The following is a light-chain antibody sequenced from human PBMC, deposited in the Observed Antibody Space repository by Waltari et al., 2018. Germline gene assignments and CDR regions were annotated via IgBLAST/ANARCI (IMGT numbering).Light chain of an antibody. CDR1: QTLLWSSNKRDY. V-gene: IGKV4-1*01. Sequence: DLAMSQTLVSLTVSLGETATFNCRSNQTLLWSSNKRDYLAWYQQRPGHPPRLLFYWASTRESVVPDRFSGSGSGTDFTLTITSLQAEDVAIYYCQQYYNYPYTFGQGTKLEIK. J-gene: IGKJ2*01. CDR3: QQYYNYPYT. CDR2: WAS.